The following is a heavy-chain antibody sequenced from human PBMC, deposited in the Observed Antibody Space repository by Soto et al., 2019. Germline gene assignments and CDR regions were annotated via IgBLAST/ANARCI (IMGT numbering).Heavy chain of an antibody. D-gene: IGHD3-3*01. Sequence: ASETLSLTCTVSGGSISSGDYYWSWIRQPPGKGLEWIGYIYYSGSTYYNPSLKSRVTISVDTSKNQFSLKLSSVTAADTAVYYCARDHPGVGGYYYYGMDVWGQGTTVTVSS. CDR2: IYYSGST. J-gene: IGHJ6*02. V-gene: IGHV4-30-4*01. CDR3: ARDHPGVGGYYYYGMDV. CDR1: GGSISSGDYY.